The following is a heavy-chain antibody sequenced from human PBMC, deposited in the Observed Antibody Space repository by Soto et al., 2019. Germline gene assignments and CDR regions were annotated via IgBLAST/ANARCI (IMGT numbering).Heavy chain of an antibody. Sequence: EVQLLESGGGLVQPGGSLRLSCAASGFTFSSYAMSWVRQAPGKGLEWVSAISGSGGSTYYADSVKGRCTISRDNSKNPLYLQMNSLGAEDTAVYYCAKVFVRDIVVVVAATTLAYWGQGTLVTVSS. CDR1: GFTFSSYA. D-gene: IGHD2-15*01. V-gene: IGHV3-23*01. CDR3: AKVFVRDIVVVVAATTLAY. J-gene: IGHJ4*02. CDR2: ISGSGGST.